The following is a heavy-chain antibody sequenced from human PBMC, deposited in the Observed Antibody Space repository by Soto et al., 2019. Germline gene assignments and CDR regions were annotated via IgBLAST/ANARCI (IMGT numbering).Heavy chain of an antibody. V-gene: IGHV4-30-2*01. D-gene: IGHD6-13*01. CDR3: ARGGSSSWYYFDY. CDR1: GGSISSGGYS. Sequence: PSETLSLTCAVSGGSISSGGYSWSWIRQPPGKGREWIGYIYHSGSTYYNPSLKSRVTISVDRSKNQFSLKLSSVTAADTAVYYCARGGSSSWYYFDYWGQGTLVTVSS. CDR2: IYHSGST. J-gene: IGHJ4*02.